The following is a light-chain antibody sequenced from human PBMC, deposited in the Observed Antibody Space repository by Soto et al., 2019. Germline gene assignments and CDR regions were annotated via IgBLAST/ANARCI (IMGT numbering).Light chain of an antibody. V-gene: IGKV3-11*01. J-gene: IGKJ1*01. CDR1: QSVGRY. Sequence: EIVLTQSPATLSLSPGQRATLSCRASQSVGRYLAWYQQKPGQAPRLVIYETSNRAAGIPARFGGTGSGTDFTLTISSLEPEDFAVYYCQQRGNWPPTFGQGTKVEIK. CDR3: QQRGNWPPT. CDR2: ETS.